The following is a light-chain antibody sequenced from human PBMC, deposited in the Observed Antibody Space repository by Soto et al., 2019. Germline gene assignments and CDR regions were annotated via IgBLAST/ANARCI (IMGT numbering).Light chain of an antibody. CDR1: TSAY. CDR3: SSYTSSSTLL. V-gene: IGLV2-14*01. J-gene: IGLJ2*01. Sequence: QSALTQPASVSGSPRQSITLSCTGTTSAYVSWYQQHPGKAPKLMIYEVSNRPSGVSNRFSGSKSGNTASLAISGLQTEDEADYYCSSYTSSSTLLFGGGTKLTFL. CDR2: EVS.